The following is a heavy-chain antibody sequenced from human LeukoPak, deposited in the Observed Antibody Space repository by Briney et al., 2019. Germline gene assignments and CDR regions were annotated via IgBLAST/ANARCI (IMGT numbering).Heavy chain of an antibody. J-gene: IGHJ4*02. CDR2: IYYSGST. Sequence: SETLSLTCTVSGGSISSYYWSWIRQPPGKGLEWIGYIYYSGSTNYNPSLKSRVTISVDTSKNQFSLKLSSVTAADTAVYYCARHGGSYSFDYWGQGTLVTVSS. D-gene: IGHD1-26*01. CDR1: GGSISSYY. V-gene: IGHV4-59*08. CDR3: ARHGGSYSFDY.